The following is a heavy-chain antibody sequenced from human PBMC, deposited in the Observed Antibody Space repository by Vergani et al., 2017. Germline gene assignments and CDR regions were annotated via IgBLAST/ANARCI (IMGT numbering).Heavy chain of an antibody. V-gene: IGHV4-39*01. CDR1: GGSISSSSYY. J-gene: IGHJ4*02. CDR2: IYYSGST. CDR3: ASGAYYFDY. Sequence: QVQLQESGPGLVKSSETLSLTCSVSGGSISSSSYYWGWIRQPPGKGLEWIGNIYYSGSTYYNPSLKSRVTISVDTSKNQFSLKLSSVTAADRAVYYCASGAYYFDYWGQGTLVTVSS.